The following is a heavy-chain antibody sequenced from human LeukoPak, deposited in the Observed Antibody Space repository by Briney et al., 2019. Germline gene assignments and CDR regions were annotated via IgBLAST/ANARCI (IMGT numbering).Heavy chain of an antibody. CDR3: VRRRGSSGTINHFDP. CDR2: IYPDDSDS. V-gene: IGHV5-51*01. D-gene: IGHD3-10*01. Sequence: GESLKISCETSGYSFTTYWIGWVRQIPGTGLEWVGAIYPDDSDSRYSPSFQGQVVISADRSIRTAYLQWNSLKTSDTAMYYCVRRRGSSGTINHFDPWGQGTLVTVSS. CDR1: GYSFTTYW. J-gene: IGHJ5*02.